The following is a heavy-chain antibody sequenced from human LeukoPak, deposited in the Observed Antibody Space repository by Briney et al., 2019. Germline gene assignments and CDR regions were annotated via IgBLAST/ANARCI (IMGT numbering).Heavy chain of an antibody. D-gene: IGHD6-13*01. V-gene: IGHV4-4*07. CDR1: GVSISEYY. Sequence: PSETLSLTCSVSGVSISEYYWTWFRQPAGKGLEWIGRIYITGSTNYNPSLKSRVTISVDTSKNQFSLKLSSVTAADTAVYYCARRVLGYSSSWYGYYYYMDVWGKGTTVTISS. CDR2: IYITGST. J-gene: IGHJ6*03. CDR3: ARRVLGYSSSWYGYYYYMDV.